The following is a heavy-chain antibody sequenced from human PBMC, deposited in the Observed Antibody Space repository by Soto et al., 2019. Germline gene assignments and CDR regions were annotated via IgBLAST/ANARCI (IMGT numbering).Heavy chain of an antibody. D-gene: IGHD3-22*01. V-gene: IGHV4-59*01. CDR1: GGAISSYY. CDR2: IYYSLST. CDR3: ARGYDSSGYYSEIFDY. J-gene: IGHJ4*02. Sequence: PSETLSLTCTVSGGAISSYYWIWIRQPPVNGLEYSGYIYYSLSTNYSPSLKSRFTRSVDTSKSHFCLKRISLTAADTAVYYFARGYDSSGYYSEIFDYWGQGTLVTVSS.